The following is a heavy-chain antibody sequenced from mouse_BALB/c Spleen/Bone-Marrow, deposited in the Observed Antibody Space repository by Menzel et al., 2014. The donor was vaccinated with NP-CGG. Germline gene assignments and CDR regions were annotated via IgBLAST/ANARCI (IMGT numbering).Heavy chain of an antibody. Sequence: VQLQQSGPELVKPGASVKISCKASGYTFTDYNMHWVKQSHGKSLEWIGYIYPYNGGTGYNQKFKSKATLTVDNSPSTAYMELRSLTSEDSAVYYCARRAGGWYFDVWGAGTPVTVSS. CDR2: IYPYNGGT. D-gene: IGHD3-1*01. CDR1: GYTFTDYN. J-gene: IGHJ1*01. V-gene: IGHV1S29*02. CDR3: ARRAGGWYFDV.